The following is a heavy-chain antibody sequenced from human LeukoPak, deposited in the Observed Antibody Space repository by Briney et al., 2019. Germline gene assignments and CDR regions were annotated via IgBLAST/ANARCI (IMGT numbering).Heavy chain of an antibody. Sequence: GESLKISCKGSGYSFTSYWIGWVRQMPGKGLEWMGIIYPGDSDTRYSPSFQGQVTISADKSISTAYLQWSSLKASDTAMYYCARLPRGRNYEDYFDYWGQGTPVTVSS. CDR1: GYSFTSYW. J-gene: IGHJ4*02. V-gene: IGHV5-51*01. CDR3: ARLPRGRNYEDYFDY. D-gene: IGHD1-7*01. CDR2: IYPGDSDT.